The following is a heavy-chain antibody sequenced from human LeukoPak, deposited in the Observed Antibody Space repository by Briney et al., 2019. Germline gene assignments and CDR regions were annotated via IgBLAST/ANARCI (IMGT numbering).Heavy chain of an antibody. CDR2: IKQDGSEK. J-gene: IGHJ4*02. CDR1: GFTFISYW. Sequence: GGSLRLSCAASGFTFISYWMSWVRQAPGKGLEWVANIKQDGSEKYYVDSVKGRFTISRDNAKNSLYLQMNSLRAEDTAVYYCASLGAIQDYYFDYWGQGTLVTVSS. V-gene: IGHV3-7*01. CDR3: ASLGAIQDYYFDY. D-gene: IGHD1-26*01.